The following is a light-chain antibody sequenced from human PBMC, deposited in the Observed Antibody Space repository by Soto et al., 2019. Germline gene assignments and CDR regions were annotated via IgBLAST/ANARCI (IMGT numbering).Light chain of an antibody. CDR2: SNN. CDR1: SSNIGAGYD. J-gene: IGLJ1*01. V-gene: IGLV1-47*02. Sequence: QSVLTQPPSVSGAPGQRVTISCTGSSSNIGAGYDVHWYQQLPGTAPKRLIYSNNQRPSGVPDRFSGSKSGTSASLAISGLRSEDEADYYCAAWDDSLNAYVFGTGTKVTVL. CDR3: AAWDDSLNAYV.